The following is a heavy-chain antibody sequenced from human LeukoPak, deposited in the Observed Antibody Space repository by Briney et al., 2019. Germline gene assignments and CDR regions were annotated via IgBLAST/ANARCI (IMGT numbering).Heavy chain of an antibody. CDR1: GFTFSSYS. D-gene: IGHD6-19*01. Sequence: PGGSLRLSGAASGFTFSSYSMNWVRQAPGKGLEWVSSISSSSSYIYYADSVKGRFTISRDNAKNSLYLQMNSLRAEDTAVYYCARAYSSGWYPDNWFDPWGQGTLVTVSS. CDR3: ARAYSSGWYPDNWFDP. V-gene: IGHV3-21*01. J-gene: IGHJ5*02. CDR2: ISSSSSYI.